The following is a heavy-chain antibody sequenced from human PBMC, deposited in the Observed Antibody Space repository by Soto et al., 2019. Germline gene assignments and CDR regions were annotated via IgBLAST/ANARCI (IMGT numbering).Heavy chain of an antibody. CDR3: ARLLELSLYFGRYHFDS. J-gene: IGHJ4*02. V-gene: IGHV4-39*01. CDR1: GASSSGSSYY. Sequence: LQLQESGPGLVKPSETLSLTCTVSGASSSGSSYYWGWIRQPPGKGLEWIGNIYDSGGTYYNPSTESRVTISLDKSKSQSSLNLISVTAPDTAVYYCARLLELSLYFGRYHFDSWGQGVLVTVSS. CDR2: IYDSGGT. D-gene: IGHD3-16*02.